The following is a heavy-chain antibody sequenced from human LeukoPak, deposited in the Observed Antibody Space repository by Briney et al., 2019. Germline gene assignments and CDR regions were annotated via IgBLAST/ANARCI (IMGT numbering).Heavy chain of an antibody. D-gene: IGHD3-22*01. Sequence: PGGSLRLSCAASGFTFSSYAMSWVRQAPGKGLEWVSAISGSGGSTYYADSVKGRFTISRDNSKNTLYLQMNSPRAEDTAVYYCAKLPSYYDSSGYYDYWGRGTLVTVSS. CDR3: AKLPSYYDSSGYYDY. J-gene: IGHJ4*02. CDR1: GFTFSSYA. V-gene: IGHV3-23*01. CDR2: ISGSGGST.